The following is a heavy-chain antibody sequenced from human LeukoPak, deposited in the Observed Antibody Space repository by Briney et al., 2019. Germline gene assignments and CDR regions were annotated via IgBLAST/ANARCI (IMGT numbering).Heavy chain of an antibody. CDR1: GGSFSGYY. D-gene: IGHD6-13*01. J-gene: IGHJ4*02. CDR2: INRSGST. CDR3: ARSDSSPPSFDY. Sequence: SETLSLTCAVYGGSFSGYYWSWIRQPSGKGLEWIGEINRSGSTNYNPSLKSRVTISVDTSKNQFSLKLSSVTAADTAVYYCARSDSSPPSFDYWGQGTLVTVSS. V-gene: IGHV4-34*01.